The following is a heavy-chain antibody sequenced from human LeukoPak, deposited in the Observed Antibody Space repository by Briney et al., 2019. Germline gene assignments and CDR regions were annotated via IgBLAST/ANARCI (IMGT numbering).Heavy chain of an antibody. J-gene: IGHJ4*02. D-gene: IGHD5-18*01. Sequence: SETLSLTCTVSGGSISSYYWSWIRQPPGKGLEWIGYIYYSGSTNYNPSLKSRVTISVDTCKNQFSLKLSSVTAADTAVYYCARCGLWVDFYYWGQGTLVTVSS. CDR1: GGSISSYY. CDR2: IYYSGST. CDR3: ARCGLWVDFYY. V-gene: IGHV4-59*08.